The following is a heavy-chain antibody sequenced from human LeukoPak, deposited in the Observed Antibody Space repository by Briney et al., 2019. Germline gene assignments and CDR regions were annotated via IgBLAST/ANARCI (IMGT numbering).Heavy chain of an antibody. CDR2: INPNTGGT. CDR1: GGTFSSYA. Sequence: ASVKVSCKASGGTFSSYAISWVRQAPGQGLEWMGWINPNTGGTNYAQKFQGRVTMARDTSISTAYMELSRLRSDDTAVYYCARKGVAAAGTWYYYYYMDVWSKGTTVTVSS. J-gene: IGHJ6*03. V-gene: IGHV1-2*02. CDR3: ARKGVAAAGTWYYYYYMDV. D-gene: IGHD6-13*01.